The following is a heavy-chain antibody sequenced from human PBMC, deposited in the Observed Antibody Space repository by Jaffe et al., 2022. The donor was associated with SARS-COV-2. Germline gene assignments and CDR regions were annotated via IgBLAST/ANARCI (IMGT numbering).Heavy chain of an antibody. Sequence: QVQLEQSGAEVKKPGASVKVSCKASGYTFSNFGISWVRQAPGQGLEWMGWISGDNANTRSAQRLQGRLIMTTDTSASAAHMELRSLTSDDTAVYYCARTDTVTTVVMDFWGQGTLVTVSS. J-gene: IGHJ4*02. D-gene: IGHD4-17*01. CDR3: ARTDTVTTVVMDF. CDR1: GYTFSNFG. V-gene: IGHV1-18*01. CDR2: ISGDNANT.